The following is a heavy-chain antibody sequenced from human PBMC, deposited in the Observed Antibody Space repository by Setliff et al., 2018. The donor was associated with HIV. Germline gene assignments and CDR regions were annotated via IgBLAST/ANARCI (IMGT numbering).Heavy chain of an antibody. V-gene: IGHV4-39*01. CDR1: GGSISSSSYY. Sequence: SETLSLTCTVSGGSISSSSYYWGWIRQPPGKGLEWIGSIYYSGSTYYNPSLKSRLAISSDTSKNQFSLNLSSVIAADTAIYFCARFTVVVFGAGEPSWFDPWGQGILVTVSS. CDR3: ARFTVVVFGAGEPSWFDP. D-gene: IGHD2-15*01. J-gene: IGHJ5*02. CDR2: IYYSGST.